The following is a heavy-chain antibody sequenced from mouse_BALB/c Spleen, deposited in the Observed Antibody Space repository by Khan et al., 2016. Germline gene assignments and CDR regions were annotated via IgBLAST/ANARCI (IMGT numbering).Heavy chain of an antibody. J-gene: IGHJ2*01. V-gene: IGHV3-6*02. Sequence: VRLKQSGPGLVKPSQSLSLTCSVTGYSITSGYYWNWIRQFPGNKLEWMGYISYDGSNNYNPSLKNRFSITRDTSRNPFFLHFNSLTTEDTATSYCEKWDFGGRRYYFDYWGQGTTLTVSA. D-gene: IGHD1-1*02. CDR1: GYSITSGYY. CDR2: ISYDGSN. CDR3: EKWDFGGRRYYFDY.